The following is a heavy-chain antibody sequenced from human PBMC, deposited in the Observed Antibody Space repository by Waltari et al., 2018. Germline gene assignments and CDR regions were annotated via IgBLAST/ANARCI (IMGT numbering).Heavy chain of an antibody. CDR2: ITSEGRDA. V-gene: IGHV3-74*01. CDR1: GFIFGAFW. Sequence: VQLVESGGGLVQPGGSLRRSCTASGFIFGAFWMPWGRQAPGKGLVVGSSITSEGRDATYADAVKGRITISRDNAKNTVHLQMGRLRAEDTAVYYCVRVFYGSGSSLEYWGQGALVSVSS. D-gene: IGHD3-10*01. J-gene: IGHJ4*02. CDR3: VRVFYGSGSSLEY.